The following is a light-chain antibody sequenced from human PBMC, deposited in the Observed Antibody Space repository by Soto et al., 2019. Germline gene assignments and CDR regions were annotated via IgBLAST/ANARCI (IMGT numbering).Light chain of an antibody. CDR2: EDN. V-gene: IGLV6-57*01. CDR3: QSYDSDNQV. CDR1: SGSIASNY. J-gene: IGLJ7*01. Sequence: NFMLTQPHSVSESPGKTVTISCTRSSGSIASNYVQWYQQRPGSSPTTVIYEDNQRPSGVPDRFSGSIDSSSNSASLTIPGLKTEDEADYSCQSYDSDNQVFGGGTQLTVL.